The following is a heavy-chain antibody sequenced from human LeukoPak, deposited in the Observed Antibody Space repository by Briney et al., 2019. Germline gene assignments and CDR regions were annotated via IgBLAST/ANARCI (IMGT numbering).Heavy chain of an antibody. CDR1: GFTFDDYG. CDR3: ARVGAAAGGLGPDAFDI. V-gene: IGHV3-20*04. J-gene: IGHJ3*02. Sequence: GGSLRLSCAASGFTFDDYGMSWVRQAPGKGLEWVSGINWNGGSTGYADSVKGRFTISRVNAKNSLYLQMNSLRAEDTALYYCARVGAAAGGLGPDAFDIWGQGTMVTVSS. D-gene: IGHD6-13*01. CDR2: INWNGGST.